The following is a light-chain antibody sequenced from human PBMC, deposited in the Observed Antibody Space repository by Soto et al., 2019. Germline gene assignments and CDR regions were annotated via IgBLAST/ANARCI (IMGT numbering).Light chain of an antibody. V-gene: IGKV1-39*01. CDR2: ATS. CDR1: QSISSY. CDR3: QQSYSTPRYT. J-gene: IGKJ2*01. Sequence: DIQMTQSPSSLSASVGDSVTITCRASQSISSYLNWYQQKQGKAPKLLIYATSSLQSGVPSRFSGSGYGTDFAITISILQPEDFATYYCQQSYSTPRYTFGQGTQLEIK.